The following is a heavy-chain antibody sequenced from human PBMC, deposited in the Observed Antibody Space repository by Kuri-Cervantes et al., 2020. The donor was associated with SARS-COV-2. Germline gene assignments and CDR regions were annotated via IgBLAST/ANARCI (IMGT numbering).Heavy chain of an antibody. CDR2: IQYDGSNK. D-gene: IGHD3-3*01. CDR1: GFTFSSYG. V-gene: IGHV3-30*02. Sequence: GGSLRLCCAASGFTFSSYGMHWVRQAPGKGLEWVEFIQYDGSNKFYGDSLKGRFTISRDNSKNTLYLQVNSLRAEDTAVYYCAKNHGGGYDFSIHFYTYFDYWGQGTLVTVSS. CDR3: AKNHGGGYDFSIHFYTYFDY. J-gene: IGHJ4*02.